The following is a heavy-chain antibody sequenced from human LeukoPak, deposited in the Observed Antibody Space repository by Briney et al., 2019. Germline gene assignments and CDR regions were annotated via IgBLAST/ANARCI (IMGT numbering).Heavy chain of an antibody. J-gene: IGHJ4*02. V-gene: IGHV4-34*01. CDR3: ARDRTVAGTPDFDY. D-gene: IGHD6-19*01. CDR2: INHSGST. CDR1: GGSFSGYY. Sequence: SETLSLTCAVYGGSFSGYYWSWIRQPPGKGLEGIGEINHSGSTNYNPSLKSRVTISVDTSKNQFSLKLSSVTAADTAVYYCARDRTVAGTPDFDYWGQGTLVTVSS.